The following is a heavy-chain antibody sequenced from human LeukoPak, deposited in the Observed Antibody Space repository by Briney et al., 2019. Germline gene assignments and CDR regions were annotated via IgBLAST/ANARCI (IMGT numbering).Heavy chain of an antibody. CDR2: IYYSGST. Sequence: SETLSLTCTVSGDSISSYYWSWIRQPPGKGLEWIGYIYYSGSTKYNPSLKSRLTMSMDTSKNQFSLRLSSVTAADTAVYYCARASDDFGDYGFDYWGQGTLVTVSS. D-gene: IGHD4-17*01. V-gene: IGHV4-59*12. CDR3: ARASDDFGDYGFDY. J-gene: IGHJ4*02. CDR1: GDSISSYY.